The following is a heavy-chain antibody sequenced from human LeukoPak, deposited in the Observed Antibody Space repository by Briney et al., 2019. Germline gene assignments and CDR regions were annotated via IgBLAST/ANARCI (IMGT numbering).Heavy chain of an antibody. CDR3: AKDQYRDYFRGADY. CDR1: GFIFSNYA. Sequence: GGSLRLSCAASGFIFSNYAMHWVRQAPGKGLEWVAVVSYDGSSKYYEDSLKGRFTVSRDDSKNTLYLQMNSLRAEDTAVYYCAKDQYRDYFRGADYWGQGTLVTVSS. J-gene: IGHJ4*02. CDR2: VSYDGSSK. D-gene: IGHD2/OR15-2a*01. V-gene: IGHV3-30*18.